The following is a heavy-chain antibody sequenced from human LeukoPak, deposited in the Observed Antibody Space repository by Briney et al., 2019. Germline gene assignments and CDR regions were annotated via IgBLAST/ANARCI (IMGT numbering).Heavy chain of an antibody. CDR3: ARGQLWSPYYYYYMDV. V-gene: IGHV1-8*01. CDR2: MNPNSGNT. D-gene: IGHD5-18*01. CDR1: GYTFTSYD. Sequence: GASVKVSCKASGYTFTSYDINWVRQAPGQGLEWMGWMNPNSGNTGYAQKFQGRVTMTRNTSISTAYMELSSLRSEDTAVYYCARGQLWSPYYYYYMDVWGKGTTVTVSS. J-gene: IGHJ6*03.